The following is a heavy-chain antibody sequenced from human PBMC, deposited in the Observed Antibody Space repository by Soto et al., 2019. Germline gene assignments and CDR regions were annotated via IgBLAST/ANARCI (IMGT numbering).Heavy chain of an antibody. CDR2: IWYDGTYK. CDR3: ASARIAAAGPKWIDP. J-gene: IGHJ5*02. CDR1: GFAFNTYG. Sequence: GGSLRLSCAASGFAFNTYGIQWVRQAPGKGLEWVAVIWYDGTYKYYADSVNGRFTISRDNSKNTVYLQMNGLRAEDTAVYHCASARIAAAGPKWIDPWGQGTLVTVSS. D-gene: IGHD6-13*01. V-gene: IGHV3-33*01.